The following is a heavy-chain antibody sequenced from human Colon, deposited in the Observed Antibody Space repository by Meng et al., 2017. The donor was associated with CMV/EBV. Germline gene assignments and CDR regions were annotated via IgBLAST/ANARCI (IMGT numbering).Heavy chain of an antibody. J-gene: IGHJ4*02. CDR3: ARDGGNQYFDY. Sequence: GSLRLSCTVSGDSISSYYWSWIRQPPGKGLEWIGYIYYSGSSNYNPSLKSRVTMSVDTSKNQFSLKVTSVTAADTAVYYCARDGGNQYFDYWGQGTLVTVSS. CDR2: IYYSGSS. D-gene: IGHD1-14*01. CDR1: GDSISSYY. V-gene: IGHV4-59*01.